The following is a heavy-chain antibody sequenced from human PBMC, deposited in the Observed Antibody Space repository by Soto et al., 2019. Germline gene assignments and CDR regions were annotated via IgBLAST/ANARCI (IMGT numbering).Heavy chain of an antibody. Sequence: SETLSLTCAVSGDSIQSFYWSWIRQPPGKGLEWIGFVYYTGRTTYSPSLKSRVSMSIDASKNQFSLRMTSLTAADTAVYYCATTRGDFSRYDPWGQGTLVTVSS. D-gene: IGHD3-3*01. J-gene: IGHJ5*02. CDR2: VYYTGRT. CDR1: GDSIQSFY. CDR3: ATTRGDFSRYDP. V-gene: IGHV4-59*01.